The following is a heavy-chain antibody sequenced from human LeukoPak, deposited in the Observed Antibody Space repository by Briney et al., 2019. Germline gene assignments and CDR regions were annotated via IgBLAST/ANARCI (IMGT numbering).Heavy chain of an antibody. J-gene: IGHJ4*02. V-gene: IGHV1-2*02. D-gene: IGHD1-1*01. Sequence: ASVKVSCKASGYTFTGYYIHWVRQAPGQELEWMGWINPNSGGTDYAQKFQGRVSMTRDTSISTAYMEVSSLRSDDTAVFFCARVKDGLEYHSFDYWGQGTLVTVSS. CDR3: ARVKDGLEYHSFDY. CDR2: INPNSGGT. CDR1: GYTFTGYY.